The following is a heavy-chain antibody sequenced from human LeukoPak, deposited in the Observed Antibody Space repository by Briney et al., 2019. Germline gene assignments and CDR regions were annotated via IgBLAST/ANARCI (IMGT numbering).Heavy chain of an antibody. Sequence: GGPLRLSCAASGFAFSNYWMNWVRQAPGKGLEWVAKIKQDGSEKHYVDSVKGRLTISKDNAKNSLYLQMNSLRAEDTAVYYCAELGITMIGGVWGKGTTVTISS. CDR2: IKQDGSEK. V-gene: IGHV3-7*01. CDR1: GFAFSNYW. CDR3: AELGITMIGGV. J-gene: IGHJ6*04. D-gene: IGHD3-10*02.